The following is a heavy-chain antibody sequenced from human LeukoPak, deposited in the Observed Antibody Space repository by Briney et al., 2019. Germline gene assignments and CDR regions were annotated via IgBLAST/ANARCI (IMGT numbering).Heavy chain of an antibody. Sequence: GASVKVSCKASGYTFSSYDINWVRQATGQGLEWMGWMNPNSGGTNYAQKFQGRVTMTRDTSISTAYMELSRLRSDDTAVYYCARADCTNGVCYRGYGVDYWGQGTLVTVSS. CDR3: ARADCTNGVCYRGYGVDY. J-gene: IGHJ4*02. D-gene: IGHD2-8*01. CDR1: GYTFSSYD. V-gene: IGHV1-2*02. CDR2: MNPNSGGT.